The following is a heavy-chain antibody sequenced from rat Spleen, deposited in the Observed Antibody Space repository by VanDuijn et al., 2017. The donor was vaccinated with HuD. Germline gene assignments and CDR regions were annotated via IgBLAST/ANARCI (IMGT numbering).Heavy chain of an antibody. CDR2: INSAGTT. CDR1: GYSISSSYK. Sequence: EVQLQESGPGLVKLSQSLSLTCSVTGYSISSSYKWNWIRRFPQNKLEWMGYINSAGTTNYNPSLKSRISIFRDTSKNQFFLQVNSVTTEDTATYYCARYDGGYSGGFAYWGQGTLVTVSS. D-gene: IGHD1-11*01. CDR3: ARYDGGYSGGFAY. V-gene: IGHV3-3*01. J-gene: IGHJ3*01.